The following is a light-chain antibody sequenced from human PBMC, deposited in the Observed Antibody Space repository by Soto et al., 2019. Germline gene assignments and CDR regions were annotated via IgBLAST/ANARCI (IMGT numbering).Light chain of an antibody. Sequence: DIQMTQSPSTLSASVGDRVTITCRASQSISSWLAWYQQKPVKAPKLLIYKASSLQSGVPSRFGGSGSGTEFTLTISSLQPDDFATYYCQQYNSYTRTFGQGTKVEIK. V-gene: IGKV1-5*03. CDR1: QSISSW. CDR3: QQYNSYTRT. CDR2: KAS. J-gene: IGKJ1*01.